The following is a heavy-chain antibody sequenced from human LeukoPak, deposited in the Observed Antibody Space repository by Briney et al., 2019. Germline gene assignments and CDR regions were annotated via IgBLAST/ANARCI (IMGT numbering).Heavy chain of an antibody. Sequence: GGSLRLSCAASGFTFSSYSMNWVRQAPGKGLEWVSSISSSSSYIYYADSVKGRFTISRDNAKNSLYLQMNSLRAEDTALYYCARGAGVVVTAMPFDYWGQGTLVTVSS. CDR3: ARGAGVVVTAMPFDY. CDR1: GFTFSSYS. CDR2: ISSSSSYI. J-gene: IGHJ4*02. D-gene: IGHD2-21*02. V-gene: IGHV3-21*04.